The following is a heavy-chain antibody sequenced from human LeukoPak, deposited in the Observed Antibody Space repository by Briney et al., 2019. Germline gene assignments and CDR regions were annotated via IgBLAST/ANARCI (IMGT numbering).Heavy chain of an antibody. V-gene: IGHV4-34*01. Sequence: SETLSLSCAVYGGSFSGYYLSWIRQPPGKGLEWIGEINHSGSANYNPSLKSRVTISVDTSKNQFSLKLSTVTAADTAVYYCAATMVQGVMEFDYWGQGTLVTVSS. D-gene: IGHD3-10*01. CDR1: GGSFSGYY. J-gene: IGHJ4*02. CDR3: AATMVQGVMEFDY. CDR2: INHSGSA.